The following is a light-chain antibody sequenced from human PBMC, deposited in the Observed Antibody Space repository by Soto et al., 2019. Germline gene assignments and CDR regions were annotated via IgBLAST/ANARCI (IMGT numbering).Light chain of an antibody. V-gene: IGLV2-8*01. Sequence: QSALTQPPSASGSPGQSVTISYTGANSDVGSYNFVSWYQQHPGRAPKLLIYEVSKRPSGVPDRFSGSKSGNTASLTVSGLQAEDEADYYCSSYAGTNTRYLFGSGTKVTVL. J-gene: IGLJ1*01. CDR1: NSDVGSYNF. CDR2: EVS. CDR3: SSYAGTNTRYL.